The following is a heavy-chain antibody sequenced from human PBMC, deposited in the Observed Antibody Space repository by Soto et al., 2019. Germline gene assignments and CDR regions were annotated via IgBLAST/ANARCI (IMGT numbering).Heavy chain of an antibody. J-gene: IGHJ4*02. CDR1: GFPFSSYW. D-gene: IGHD3-9*01. V-gene: IGHV3-74*01. CDR3: AREYYGLLTAYYTDY. CDR2: ISGDGVTT. Sequence: EVQLVESGGDLVQRGGSLRLSCAASGFPFSSYWMHWVRHTPGKGLDWVARISGDGVTTYYADSVTGRFTVSRDNAKNTLSLQISGLRAEDTAVYYCAREYYGLLTAYYTDYWCQGTLVSVSS.